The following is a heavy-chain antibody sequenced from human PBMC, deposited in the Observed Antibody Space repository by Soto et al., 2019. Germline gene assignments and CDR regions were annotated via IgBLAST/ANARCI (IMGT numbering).Heavy chain of an antibody. J-gene: IGHJ5*02. CDR3: ARQNSDDESIDA. V-gene: IGHV4-31*11. CDR1: GGSISSGGNY. CDR2: ISYGGTT. D-gene: IGHD5-12*01. Sequence: QVQLQESGPGLVKPSQTLSLTCAVSGGSISSGGNYWSWIRQQPGKGLQWIGYISYGGTTYYNPSLKRQIVISRDTSKNQFSLNLSSVTAADTARYYCARQNSDDESIDAGGQGTLVIVSS.